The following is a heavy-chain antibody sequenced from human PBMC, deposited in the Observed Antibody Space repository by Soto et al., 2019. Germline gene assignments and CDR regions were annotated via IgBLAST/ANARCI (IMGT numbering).Heavy chain of an antibody. CDR2: MHNSENT. V-gene: IGHV4-59*08. J-gene: IGHJ4*02. CDR1: GGSISNYY. D-gene: IGHD6-19*01. Sequence: QVQLQESGPGLLKPSETLSLTCTASGGSISNYYWNWIRQPPGKGLEWIGNMHNSENTNYSPSPVHRVTISLETSNNQCSLKMNSVTAAVTAVYYCTTGSGWTSAHWGRGTLVSVSS. CDR3: TTGSGWTSAH.